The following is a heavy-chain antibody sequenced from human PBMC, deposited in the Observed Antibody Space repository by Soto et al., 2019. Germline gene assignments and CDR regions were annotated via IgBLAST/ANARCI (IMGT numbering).Heavy chain of an antibody. V-gene: IGHV3-23*01. J-gene: IGHJ4*02. CDR3: AKDYYDSSGYYYSDY. CDR1: GFTFSSYA. D-gene: IGHD3-22*01. CDR2: ISGSGGST. Sequence: GSLRLSWAASGFTFSSYAMILVRQAPGKGLEWVSAISGSGGSTYYADSVKGRFTISRDNSKNTLYLQMNSLRAEDTAVYYCAKDYYDSSGYYYSDYWGQGTLVTVSS.